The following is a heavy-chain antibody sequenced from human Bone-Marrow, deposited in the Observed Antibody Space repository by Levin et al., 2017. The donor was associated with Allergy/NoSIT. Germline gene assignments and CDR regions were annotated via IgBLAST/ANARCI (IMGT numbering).Heavy chain of an antibody. J-gene: IGHJ6*02. CDR2: ISKTGINT. CDR1: GFTYSTYA. Sequence: GESLKISCAASGFTYSTYAMSWVRQAPGKGLEWVSSISKTGINTHYADSVKGRFIISRDNSKNTLYLQMNSLRAEDTAIYFCAKDALITMAGGFYQYHGMDVWGQGTTVTVSS. V-gene: IGHV3-23*01. CDR3: AKDALITMAGGFYQYHGMDV. D-gene: IGHD6-19*01.